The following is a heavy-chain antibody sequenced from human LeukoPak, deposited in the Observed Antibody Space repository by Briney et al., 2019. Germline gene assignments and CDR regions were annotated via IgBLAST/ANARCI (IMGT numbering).Heavy chain of an antibody. CDR2: IYYTGST. Sequence: PSETLSLTCTVSGGSISSYYWTWIRQPPGKGLEWIGYIYYTGSTNYNPSLKSRVTISVDTSKNQFSLKLSSVTATDTAVYYCARQHPYGGNSFDPWGQGTLVIVSS. V-gene: IGHV4-59*08. CDR1: GGSISSYY. J-gene: IGHJ5*02. D-gene: IGHD4-23*01. CDR3: ARQHPYGGNSFDP.